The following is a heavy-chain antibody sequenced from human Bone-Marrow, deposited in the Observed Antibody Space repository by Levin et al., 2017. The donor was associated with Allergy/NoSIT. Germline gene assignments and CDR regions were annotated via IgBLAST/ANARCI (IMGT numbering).Heavy chain of an antibody. CDR1: GFTFSSYS. V-gene: IGHV3-21*01. CDR3: ARLNIFCSGGSCYFDY. J-gene: IGHJ4*02. D-gene: IGHD2-15*01. Sequence: GESLKISCAASGFTFSSYSMNWVRQAPGKGLEWVSSISSSSSYIYYADSVKGRFTISRDNAKNSLYLQMNSLRAEDTAVYYCARLNIFCSGGSCYFDYWGQGTLVTVSS. CDR2: ISSSSSYI.